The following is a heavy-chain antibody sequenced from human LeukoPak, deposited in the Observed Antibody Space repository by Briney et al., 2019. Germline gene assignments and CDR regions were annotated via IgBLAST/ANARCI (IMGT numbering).Heavy chain of an antibody. Sequence: GASVKVSCKASGYTFTSYGISWVRQAPGQGLEWMGWISAYNGNTNYAQKLQGRVTMTTDTSTSTAYMELRSLRSDDTAVYYCARSRGYDYYYYMDVWGKGTTVTISS. CDR2: ISAYNGNT. CDR3: ARSRGYDYYYYMDV. J-gene: IGHJ6*03. V-gene: IGHV1-18*01. CDR1: GYTFTSYG.